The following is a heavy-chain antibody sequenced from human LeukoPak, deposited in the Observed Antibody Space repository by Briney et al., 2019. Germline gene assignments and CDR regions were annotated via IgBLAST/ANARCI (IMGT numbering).Heavy chain of an antibody. V-gene: IGHV1-2*02. J-gene: IGHJ4*02. D-gene: IGHD2-2*02. CDR1: GYTFTGYY. CDR3: ARGGYCSSTSCYSIGIDY. CDR2: INPNSGGT. Sequence: GASVKVSCKASGYTFTGYYMHWVRQAPGQGLEWMGWINPNSGGTNYAQKLQGRVTMTRDTSISTAYMELSRLRSDDTAVYYCARGGYCSSTSCYSIGIDYWGQGTLVTVSS.